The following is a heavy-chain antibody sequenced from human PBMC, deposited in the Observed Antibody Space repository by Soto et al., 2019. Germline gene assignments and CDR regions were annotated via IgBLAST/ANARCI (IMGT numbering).Heavy chain of an antibody. J-gene: IGHJ4*02. D-gene: IGHD3-9*01. CDR2: IYYSGST. V-gene: IGHV4-59*01. CDR3: ARGLYYDILTGPFDY. CDR1: GGSISSYY. Sequence: SETLSLTCTVSGGSISSYYWSWIRQPPGKGPEWIGYIYYSGSTNYNPSLKSRVTISVDTSKNQFSLKLGSVTAADTAVYYCARGLYYDILTGPFDYWGQGTLVTVSS.